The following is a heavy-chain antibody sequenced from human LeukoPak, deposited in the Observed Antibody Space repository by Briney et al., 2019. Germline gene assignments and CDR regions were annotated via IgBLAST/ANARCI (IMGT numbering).Heavy chain of an antibody. D-gene: IGHD3-3*01. Sequence: SETLSLTCTVSGGSISSSSYYWGWIRQPPVKGLEWIGSIYYSGSTNYNPSLKSRVTISVDTSKNQFSLKLSSVTAADTAVYYCARRGRTRFLEWLLSSYYFDYWGQGTLVTVSS. CDR3: ARRGRTRFLEWLLSSYYFDY. V-gene: IGHV4-39*07. J-gene: IGHJ4*02. CDR2: IYYSGST. CDR1: GGSISSSSYY.